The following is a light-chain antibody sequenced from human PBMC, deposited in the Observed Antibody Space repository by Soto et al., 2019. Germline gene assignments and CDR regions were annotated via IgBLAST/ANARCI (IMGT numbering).Light chain of an antibody. CDR1: QSVSSY. J-gene: IGKJ1*01. V-gene: IGKV3-15*01. Sequence: EMVLTQSPATLSVSPVEIATRAVMASQSVSSYLAWFQQKPGQAPRLLIYDASTRAIGIPVRFSGSGSGTEFTLTISSLQSEDSGVYYCQQNQDWPGTFGQGTKVDIK. CDR2: DAS. CDR3: QQNQDWPGT.